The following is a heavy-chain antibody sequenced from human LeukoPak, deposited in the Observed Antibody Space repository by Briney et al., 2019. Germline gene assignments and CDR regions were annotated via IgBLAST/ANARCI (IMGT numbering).Heavy chain of an antibody. CDR3: ARDAHYYDSSGYSDY. J-gene: IGHJ4*02. V-gene: IGHV1-18*01. CDR1: GYTFTSYG. CDR2: ISAYNGNT. D-gene: IGHD3-22*01. Sequence: GASVKVSCKASGYTFTSYGISWVRQASGQGLEWMGWISAYNGNTNYAQKLQGRVTMTTDTSTSTAYMELRSLRSDDTAVYYCARDAHYYDSSGYSDYWGQGTLVTVSS.